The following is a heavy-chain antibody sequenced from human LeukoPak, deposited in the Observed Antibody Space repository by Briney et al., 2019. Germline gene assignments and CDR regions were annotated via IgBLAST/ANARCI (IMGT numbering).Heavy chain of an antibody. D-gene: IGHD3-9*01. Sequence: PSETLSLTCAVYGGSFSGYYWSWIRQPPGKGLEWIGEINHSGSTNYNPSLKSRVTISVDTSKNQFSLKLSSVTVADTAVYFCARGFSNTYDLLTGSPLYFFDNWGQGTLVTVSS. V-gene: IGHV4-34*01. J-gene: IGHJ4*02. CDR3: ARGFSNTYDLLTGSPLYFFDN. CDR2: INHSGST. CDR1: GGSFSGYY.